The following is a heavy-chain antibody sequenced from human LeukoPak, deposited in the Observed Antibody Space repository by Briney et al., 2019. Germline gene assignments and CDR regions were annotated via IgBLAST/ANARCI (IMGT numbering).Heavy chain of an antibody. J-gene: IGHJ4*02. Sequence: PSETLSLTCTVSGGSISSSSYYWGWIRQPPGKGLEWIGSIYYSGSTYYNPSLKSRVTISVDTSKNQFPLKLSSVTAADTAVYYCARHLTIMIVVPHFDYWGQGTLVTVSS. CDR3: ARHLTIMIVVPHFDY. CDR2: IYYSGST. D-gene: IGHD3-22*01. CDR1: GGSISSSSYY. V-gene: IGHV4-39*01.